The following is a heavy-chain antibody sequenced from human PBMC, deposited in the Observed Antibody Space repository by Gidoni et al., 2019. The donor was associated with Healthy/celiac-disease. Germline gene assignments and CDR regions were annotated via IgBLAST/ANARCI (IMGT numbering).Heavy chain of an antibody. D-gene: IGHD6-13*01. J-gene: IGHJ4*02. CDR3: AKEAGSWHYEFDY. Sequence: EVQLVESGGGLVQPGRSLRLSCAASGFTFDDYAMHWVRQAPGKGLEWVSGISWNSGSIGYADSVKGRFTISRDNAKNSLYLQMNSLRAEDTALYYCAKEAGSWHYEFDYWGQGTLVTVSS. V-gene: IGHV3-9*01. CDR2: ISWNSGSI. CDR1: GFTFDDYA.